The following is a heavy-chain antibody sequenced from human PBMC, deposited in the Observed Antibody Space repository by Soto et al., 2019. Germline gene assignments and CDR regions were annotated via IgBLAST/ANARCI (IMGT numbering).Heavy chain of an antibody. D-gene: IGHD3-16*02. J-gene: IGHJ5*02. V-gene: IGHV4-39*01. Sequence: QLQLQESGPRLVKPSETLSLTCTVSGGSISNTPFYWGWIRQPPGKGLEWIGSFYYGGSTYSNPSLKSRVTISVDKSKNQFSLKLRSVTGADTAVYFCARHDPLMITFGGVIGRPWGQGTLVTVSS. CDR1: GGSISNTPFY. CDR2: FYYGGST. CDR3: ARHDPLMITFGGVIGRP.